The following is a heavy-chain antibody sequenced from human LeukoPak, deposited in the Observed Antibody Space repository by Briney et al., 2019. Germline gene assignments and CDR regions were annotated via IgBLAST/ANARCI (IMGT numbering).Heavy chain of an antibody. CDR3: ARIGYSSSSTDY. J-gene: IGHJ4*02. V-gene: IGHV3-7*01. CDR1: GFTFSNYW. CDR2: IKEDGGVK. Sequence: GGSLRLSCAASGFTFSNYWTSWVRQAPGKGLEWVANIKEDGGVKYYVDFVKGRFTISRDNAKNSVYLQMNSLGAEDTAVYYCARIGYSSSSTDYWGQGTLVIVSS. D-gene: IGHD6-6*01.